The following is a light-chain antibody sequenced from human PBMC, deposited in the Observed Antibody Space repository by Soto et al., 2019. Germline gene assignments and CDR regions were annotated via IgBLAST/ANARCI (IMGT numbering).Light chain of an antibody. V-gene: IGKV4-1*01. CDR3: HQYYYISWT. CDR1: QSVLYSATNKNY. Sequence: DIVLTQSPDSLAVSLGERATINCKSSQSVLYSATNKNYLAWYQQKPGQPPRLLFYWASTRESGVPDRFSGSGSGTDFTLTISRLQAEDVAVYYCHQYYYISWTFGQGTKVEIK. CDR2: WAS. J-gene: IGKJ1*01.